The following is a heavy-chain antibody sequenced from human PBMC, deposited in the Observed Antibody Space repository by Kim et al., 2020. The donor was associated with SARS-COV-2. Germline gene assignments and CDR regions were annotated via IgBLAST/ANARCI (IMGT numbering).Heavy chain of an antibody. Sequence: ASVKVSCKASGYTFTGYYMHWVRQAPGQGLEWMGRINPNSGGTNYAQKFQGRVTMTRDTSISTAYMELSRLRSDDTAVYYCAAGYYYDSSGYWGGAFDIWGQGTMVTVSS. J-gene: IGHJ3*02. V-gene: IGHV1-2*06. D-gene: IGHD3-22*01. CDR2: INPNSGGT. CDR3: AAGYYYDSSGYWGGAFDI. CDR1: GYTFTGYY.